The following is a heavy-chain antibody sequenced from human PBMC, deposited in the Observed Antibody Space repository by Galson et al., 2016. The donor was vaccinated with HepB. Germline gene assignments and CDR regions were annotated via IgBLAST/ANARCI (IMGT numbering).Heavy chain of an antibody. CDR1: NSG. CDR3: GKHGGFDY. J-gene: IGHJ4*02. V-gene: IGHV3-23*01. D-gene: IGHD3-16*01. CDR2: ITLSGAAT. Sequence: NSGMSWVRQAPGRGLEWVSGITLSGAATHYADFVKGRFTISRDNSKTTLYLYMNNLTAGDTAIYYCGKHGGFDYWGQGALVTVSS.